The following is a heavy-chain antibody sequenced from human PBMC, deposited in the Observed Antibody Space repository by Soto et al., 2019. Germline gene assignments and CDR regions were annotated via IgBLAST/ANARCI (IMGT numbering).Heavy chain of an antibody. CDR3: VSSYTITQTMDV. CDR2: IYYSGST. J-gene: IGHJ6*02. CDR1: GGSISSGDYY. V-gene: IGHV4-30-4*01. D-gene: IGHD5-12*01. Sequence: PSETLSLTCTVSGGSISSGDYYWSWIRQPPGKGLEWIGYIYYSGSTYYNPSLKSRVTISVDTSKNQFSLKLSSVTAADTAVYYCVSSYTITQTMDVWGQGTTVTVFS.